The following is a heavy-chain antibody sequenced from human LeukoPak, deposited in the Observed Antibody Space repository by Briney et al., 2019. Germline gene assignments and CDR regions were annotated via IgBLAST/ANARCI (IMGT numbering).Heavy chain of an antibody. J-gene: IGHJ4*02. CDR1: GYTFTSYY. V-gene: IGHV1-18*04. D-gene: IGHD6-19*01. Sequence: ASVKVSCKASGYTFTSYYMHWVRQAPGQGLEWMGWISAYNGNTNYAQKLQGRVTMTTDTSTGTAYMELRSLRSDDTAVYYCARGIAVAGFNYWGQGTLVTVSS. CDR3: ARGIAVAGFNY. CDR2: ISAYNGNT.